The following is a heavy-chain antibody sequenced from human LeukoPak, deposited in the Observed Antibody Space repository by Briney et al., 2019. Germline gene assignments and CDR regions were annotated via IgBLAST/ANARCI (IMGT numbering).Heavy chain of an antibody. J-gene: IGHJ4*02. D-gene: IGHD2-15*01. Sequence: PSQTLSLTCSVSGGSISSTGYYWTWIRRPPGKGLEWIGSIHYSGSTYYNPSLKSRVTTSVDTSKNQFSLKLTSVTAADTAVYHCARLGVVVAATQIDYWGQGTLVTVSS. CDR3: ARLGVVVAATQIDY. CDR1: GGSISSTGYY. V-gene: IGHV4-39*01. CDR2: IHYSGST.